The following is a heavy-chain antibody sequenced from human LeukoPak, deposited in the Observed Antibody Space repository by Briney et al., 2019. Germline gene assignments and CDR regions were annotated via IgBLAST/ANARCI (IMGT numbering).Heavy chain of an antibody. CDR1: EFTFSSYW. Sequence: GGSLRLSCVASEFTFSSYWMHWVRQAPGKGLVWVSRINTDGRSASYADSVKGRFTISRDNAKNTLYLRMNSLRAEDTAVYYCARAAYYDFSSRSPHGGEDNKYYYYYYGIDVWGQGTTVTVSS. CDR2: INTDGRSA. CDR3: ARAAYYDFSSRSPHGGEDNKYYYYYYGIDV. J-gene: IGHJ6*02. D-gene: IGHD3-3*01. V-gene: IGHV3-74*01.